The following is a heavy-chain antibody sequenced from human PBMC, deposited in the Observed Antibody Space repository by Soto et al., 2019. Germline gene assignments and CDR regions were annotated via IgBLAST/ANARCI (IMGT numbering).Heavy chain of an antibody. CDR2: IYHTGST. Sequence: QVQLQESGPGLVQPSQTLSLTCSVSGDPVSSGSYYCTWVRQHPVKGLEWIGYIYHTGSTYYNPSLQSRLIMSIDTSKNQFALLLYSVTAADTAVYFCAAKLGTTHYFDFWGQGSLVAVSS. V-gene: IGHV4-31*03. J-gene: IGHJ4*02. D-gene: IGHD7-27*01. CDR1: GDPVSSGSYY. CDR3: AAKLGTTHYFDF.